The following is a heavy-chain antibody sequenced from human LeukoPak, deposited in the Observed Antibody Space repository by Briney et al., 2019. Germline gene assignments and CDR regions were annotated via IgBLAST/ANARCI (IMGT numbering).Heavy chain of an antibody. Sequence: SETLSLTCTVSGGSISNYYWNWIRQPAGKGLEWVGRVYASGSTRYNPSFNSRVTMSAETSKNQVSLKMTSVTAADTAVYFCARDQSGFGGHIWGQGTMVTVSS. CDR1: GGSISNYY. D-gene: IGHD3-16*01. CDR3: ARDQSGFGGHI. CDR2: VYASGST. V-gene: IGHV4-4*07. J-gene: IGHJ3*02.